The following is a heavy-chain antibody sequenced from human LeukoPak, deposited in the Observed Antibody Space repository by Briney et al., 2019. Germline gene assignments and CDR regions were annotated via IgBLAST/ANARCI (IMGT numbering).Heavy chain of an antibody. Sequence: SETLSLTCAVYGGSFSGYYWSWIRQPPGKGLEWIGEINHSGSTNYNPSLKSRVTISVDTSKNQFSLKLSSVTATDTAVYYCARGRSGYVYGMDVWGQGTTVTVSS. CDR1: GGSFSGYY. CDR3: ARGRSGYVYGMDV. D-gene: IGHD5-12*01. V-gene: IGHV4-34*01. J-gene: IGHJ6*02. CDR2: INHSGST.